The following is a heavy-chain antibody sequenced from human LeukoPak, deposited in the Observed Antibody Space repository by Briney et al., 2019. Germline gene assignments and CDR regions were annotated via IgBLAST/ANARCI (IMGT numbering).Heavy chain of an antibody. Sequence: SETLSLTCAVSGYSISSGYYWGWIRQPPGKGLEWIGSIYHSGSTYYNPSLKSRVTMSVDTSKNQFSLKLSSVTAADTAVYYCASAYPPDAFDIWGQGTMVTVSS. V-gene: IGHV4-38-2*01. CDR1: GYSISSGYY. J-gene: IGHJ3*02. CDR3: ASAYPPDAFDI. CDR2: IYHSGST.